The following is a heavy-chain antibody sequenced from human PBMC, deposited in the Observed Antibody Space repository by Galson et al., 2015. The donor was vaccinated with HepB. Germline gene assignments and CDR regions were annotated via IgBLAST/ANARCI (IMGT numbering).Heavy chain of an antibody. CDR1: GFTFRNYG. J-gene: IGHJ3*02. D-gene: IGHD6-6*01. CDR2: ISDDGSNK. Sequence: PLRLSCAASGFTFRNYGLHWVRQAPGKGLEWVAVISDDGSNKYSADSMKGRFTISRDNSKNTLYLQMNSLRPEDTAVYYCARPHGHGRSSFWAFHIWGQGTLVTVSS. CDR3: ARPHGHGRSSFWAFHI. V-gene: IGHV3-30-3*01.